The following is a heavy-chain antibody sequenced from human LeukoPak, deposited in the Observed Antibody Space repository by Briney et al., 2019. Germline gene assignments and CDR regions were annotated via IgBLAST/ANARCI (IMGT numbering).Heavy chain of an antibody. CDR2: ISGSGGST. CDR1: GFTLSSYA. D-gene: IGHD3-22*01. Sequence: GGSLRLSCAASGFTLSSYAMSWVRQAPGKGLEWVSAISGSGGSTYYADFVKGRFTISRDNSKNTLYLQMNSLRAEDTGVYYCAKAGSPWVSSYYDSSGSPDAFDIWGQGTMVTVSS. CDR3: AKAGSPWVSSYYDSSGSPDAFDI. V-gene: IGHV3-23*01. J-gene: IGHJ3*02.